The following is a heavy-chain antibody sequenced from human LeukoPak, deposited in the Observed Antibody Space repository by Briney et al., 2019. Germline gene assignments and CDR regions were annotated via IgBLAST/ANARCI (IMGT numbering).Heavy chain of an antibody. D-gene: IGHD3-22*01. J-gene: IGHJ4*02. CDR2: IKSKTDGGTT. Sequence: GGSLRLSCAAYGFPFSNAWMSWVRQAPGKGLEWVGRIKSKTDGGTTDYAAPVKGRFTISRDDSKNTLYLQMNSLKTEDTAVYYCTTVPSSYDSSGYYYGFYWGQGTLVTVSS. CDR3: TTVPSSYDSSGYYYGFY. V-gene: IGHV3-15*01. CDR1: GFPFSNAW.